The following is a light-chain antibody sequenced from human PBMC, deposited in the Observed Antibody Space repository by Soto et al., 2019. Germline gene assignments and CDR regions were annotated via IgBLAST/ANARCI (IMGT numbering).Light chain of an antibody. CDR1: QSVSTN. CDR3: QQYNDWPRT. Sequence: ETGMTQSAAALSVSVGERVTLSCRASQSVSTNLAWYQQRPGQAPRLLIHDASTRATGVPDRISGSGSGTDFTLTISSLQSEDFAIYYCQQYNDWPRTFGQGTKLEIK. V-gene: IGKV3-15*01. CDR2: DAS. J-gene: IGKJ2*01.